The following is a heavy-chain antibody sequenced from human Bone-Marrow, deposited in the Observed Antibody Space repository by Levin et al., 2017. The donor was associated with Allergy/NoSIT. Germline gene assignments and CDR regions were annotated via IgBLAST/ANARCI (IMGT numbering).Heavy chain of an antibody. J-gene: IGHJ4*02. Sequence: KISCKASGGTFSSYAISWVRQAPGQGLEWMGGIIPIFGTANYAQKFQGRVTITADESTSTAYMELSSLRSEDTAVYYCARTYSSGWYLRPWVDYFDYWGQGTLVTVSS. V-gene: IGHV1-69*01. CDR1: GGTFSSYA. CDR3: ARTYSSGWYLRPWVDYFDY. CDR2: IIPIFGTA. D-gene: IGHD6-19*01.